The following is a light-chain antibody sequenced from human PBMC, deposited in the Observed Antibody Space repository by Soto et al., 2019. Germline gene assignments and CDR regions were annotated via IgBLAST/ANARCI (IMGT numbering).Light chain of an antibody. Sequence: EIKMNHSPSTLSASVGDGVIITCRASQSISSWLAWYQQKPGKVPNLLIYDASNLESGVPSRFSGSGSGTEFTLTISSLQPDDFATYYCQQYQSSWTFGHGTMVDVK. J-gene: IGKJ1*01. CDR3: QQYQSSWT. V-gene: IGKV1-5*01. CDR1: QSISSW. CDR2: DAS.